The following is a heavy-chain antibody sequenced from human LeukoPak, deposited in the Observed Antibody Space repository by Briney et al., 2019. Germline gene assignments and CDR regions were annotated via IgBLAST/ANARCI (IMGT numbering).Heavy chain of an antibody. CDR1: GFTFSSYG. D-gene: IGHD3-16*02. V-gene: IGHV3-30*02. CDR2: IRYDGSNK. CDR3: AKEKSPFYDYVWGSYRSYYFDY. Sequence: SGGSLRLSCAASGFTFSSYGMHWVRQAPGKGLEWVAFIRYDGSNKYYADSVKGRFTISRDNSKNTLYLQMNSLRAEDTAVYYCAKEKSPFYDYVWGSYRSYYFDYRGQGTLVTVSS. J-gene: IGHJ4*02.